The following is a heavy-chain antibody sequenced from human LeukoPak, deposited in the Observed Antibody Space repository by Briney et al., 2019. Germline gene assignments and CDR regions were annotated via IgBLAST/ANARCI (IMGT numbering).Heavy chain of an antibody. V-gene: IGHV3-53*01. CDR3: ARLLYGDYFDY. D-gene: IGHD4-17*01. J-gene: IGHJ4*02. Sequence: GGSLRLSCAASGFTVSSNYMSWVRQAPGKGLEWVSVIYTGGSTYYADSVKGRFTISRDNSKNTLYLQINSLRAEDTAVYYCARLLYGDYFDYWGQGTLVTVSS. CDR1: GFTVSSNY. CDR2: IYTGGST.